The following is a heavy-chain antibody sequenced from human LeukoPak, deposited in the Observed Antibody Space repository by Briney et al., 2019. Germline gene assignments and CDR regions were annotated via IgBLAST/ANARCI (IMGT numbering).Heavy chain of an antibody. J-gene: IGHJ5*02. Sequence: GGSLRLSCAASGFSFGDYHMIWIRQPPGKGLEWVSYITFSGRTIHYADSVKGRFTISRDNARISLYLQMNSLRAEDTAVYYCARLGSSWPNWFDPWGQGTLFTVSS. V-gene: IGHV3-11*01. CDR2: ITFSGRTI. CDR3: ARLGSSWPNWFDP. CDR1: GFSFGDYH. D-gene: IGHD6-13*01.